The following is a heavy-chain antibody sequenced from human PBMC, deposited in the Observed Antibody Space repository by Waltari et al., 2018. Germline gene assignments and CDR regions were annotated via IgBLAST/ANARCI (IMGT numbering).Heavy chain of an antibody. CDR2: ISYDGSNK. V-gene: IGHV3-30-3*01. J-gene: IGHJ4*02. D-gene: IGHD5-12*01. Sequence: QVQLVESGGGVVQPGRSLRLSCAASGFTFSSYAMHWVRQAPGKGLEWVAVISYDGSNKCYADTVKGRFTIARDNSKNTLYLQMNSLRAEDTAVYYCAREWLQSYFDYWGQGTRVTVSS. CDR1: GFTFSSYA. CDR3: AREWLQSYFDY.